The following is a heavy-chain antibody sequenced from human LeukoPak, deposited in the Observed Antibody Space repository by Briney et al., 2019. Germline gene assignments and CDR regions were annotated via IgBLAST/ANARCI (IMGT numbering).Heavy chain of an antibody. CDR1: GYSISSGYY. Sequence: SETLSLTCTVSGYSISSGYYWGWIRQPPGKGLEWIGSIYHSGSTYYNPSLKSRVTISVDTSKNQFSLKLSSVTAADTAVYYCARGDSSGLNWGQGTLVTVSS. V-gene: IGHV4-38-2*02. CDR3: ARGDSSGLN. D-gene: IGHD3-22*01. J-gene: IGHJ4*02. CDR2: IYHSGST.